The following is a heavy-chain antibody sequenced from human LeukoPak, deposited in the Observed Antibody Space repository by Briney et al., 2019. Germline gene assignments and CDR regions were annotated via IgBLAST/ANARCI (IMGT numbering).Heavy chain of an antibody. J-gene: IGHJ4*02. Sequence: EASVKVSCKASGYTFSSYGISWVRQAPGQGIEWMGWISAYNGNTNYAQKLQGRVTMTTDTSTSTAYMELRSLRSDDTAVYYCARDLLVQGVIGYWGQGTLVTVSS. D-gene: IGHD3-10*01. CDR1: GYTFSSYG. V-gene: IGHV1-18*01. CDR2: ISAYNGNT. CDR3: ARDLLVQGVIGY.